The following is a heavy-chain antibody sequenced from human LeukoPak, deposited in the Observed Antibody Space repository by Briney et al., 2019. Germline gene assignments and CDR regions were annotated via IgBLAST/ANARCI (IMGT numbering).Heavy chain of an antibody. CDR1: GYTFTDYY. D-gene: IGHD3-22*01. J-gene: IGHJ4*02. CDR2: INPNSGGT. Sequence: ASVKVSCKVSGYTFTDYYMHWVRQAPGQGLEWMGWINPNSGGTNYAQKFQGRVTMTRDTSISTAYMELSRLRSDDTAVYYCARAPPHYYDSSGYWGPFDYWGQGTLVTVSS. V-gene: IGHV1-2*02. CDR3: ARAPPHYYDSSGYWGPFDY.